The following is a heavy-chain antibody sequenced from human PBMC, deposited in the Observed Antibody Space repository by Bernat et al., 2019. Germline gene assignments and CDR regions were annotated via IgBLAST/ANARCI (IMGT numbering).Heavy chain of an antibody. CDR1: GYSFTSYW. D-gene: IGHD3-9*01. CDR3: ARGRYFDWGASDNWFDP. J-gene: IGHJ5*02. V-gene: IGHV5-10-1*03. Sequence: EVQLVQSGAEVKKLGESLRISCKGSGYSFTSYWISWVRQMPGKGLEWMGRIGPSDSYTNYSPSFQGHVTISADRSSSTAYLQWSSLKASDAAMYYCARGRYFDWGASDNWFDPWGQGTLVTVSS. CDR2: IGPSDSYT.